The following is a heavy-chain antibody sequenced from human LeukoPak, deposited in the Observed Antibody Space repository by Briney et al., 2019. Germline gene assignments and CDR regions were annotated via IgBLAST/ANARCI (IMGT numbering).Heavy chain of an antibody. CDR1: GFTFSSYE. J-gene: IGHJ4*02. V-gene: IGHV3-48*03. CDR2: ISSSGSTI. Sequence: QPGGPLRLSCAASGFTFSSYEMNWVRQAPGKGLEWVSYISSSGSTIYYADSVKGRFTISRDNAKNSLYLQMNSLRAEDTAVYYCARGVYYSGYGYFDYWGQGTLVTVSS. D-gene: IGHD5-12*01. CDR3: ARGVYYSGYGYFDY.